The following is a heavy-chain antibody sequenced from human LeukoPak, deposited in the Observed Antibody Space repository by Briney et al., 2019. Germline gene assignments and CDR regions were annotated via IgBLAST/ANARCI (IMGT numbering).Heavy chain of an antibody. V-gene: IGHV3-7*01. CDR3: ARVKLAAFDY. CDR2: IKQDGSEK. CDR1: AFTFSSYS. Sequence: GGSLRLSCVASAFTFSSYSMTWVRQAPGKGLEWVANIKQDGSEKYYVDSVKGRFTISRDNAKNSVYLQMNSLRAEDTAVYYCARVKLAAFDYWGLGALVTVSS. J-gene: IGHJ4*02.